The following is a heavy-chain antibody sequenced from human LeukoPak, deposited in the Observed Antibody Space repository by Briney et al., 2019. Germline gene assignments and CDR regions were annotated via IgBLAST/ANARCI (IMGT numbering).Heavy chain of an antibody. CDR3: ASLVVTGAGLVY. D-gene: IGHD2-2*01. J-gene: IGHJ4*02. Sequence: PGGSLRLSCAASGCTFSSYDMNWVRQAPGKGLEWVSYISSSGSTIYYADSVKGRFTISRDNAKNSLYLQMNSLRAEDTAVYYCASLVVTGAGLVYWGQRPRVSVSS. CDR1: GCTFSSYD. CDR2: ISSSGSTI. V-gene: IGHV3-48*03.